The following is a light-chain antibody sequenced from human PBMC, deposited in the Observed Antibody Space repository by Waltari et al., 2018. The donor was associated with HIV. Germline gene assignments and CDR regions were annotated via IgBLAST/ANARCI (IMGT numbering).Light chain of an antibody. J-gene: IGKJ1*01. V-gene: IGKV3-20*01. Sequence: EIVLTQSTGTLSLSPGQRATLSCRASQSVSSSYLAWYQQKPGQAPRLLISGASSRSTGIPDRFSGSGSGTDFTLTISRLEPEDFAVYYCQQYGSSPRTFGQGTKVEIK. CDR1: QSVSSSY. CDR3: QQYGSSPRT. CDR2: GAS.